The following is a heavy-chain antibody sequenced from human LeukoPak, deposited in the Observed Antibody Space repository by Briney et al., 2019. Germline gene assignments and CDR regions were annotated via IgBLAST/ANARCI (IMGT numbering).Heavy chain of an antibody. CDR3: AKVTLAVAGTSYYYGMDV. J-gene: IGHJ6*02. V-gene: IGHV3-23*01. Sequence: PGGSLRLSCAASGFTFSSYAMSWVRQAPGKGLEWVSAISGSGGSTYYADSVKGRFTISRDNSTNTLYLQMNSLRAEDTAVYYCAKVTLAVAGTSYYYGMDVWGQGTTVTVSS. D-gene: IGHD6-19*01. CDR2: ISGSGGST. CDR1: GFTFSSYA.